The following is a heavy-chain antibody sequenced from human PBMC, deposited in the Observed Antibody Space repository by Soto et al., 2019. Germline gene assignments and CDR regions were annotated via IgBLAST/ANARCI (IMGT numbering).Heavy chain of an antibody. Sequence: PGGSLTLSCAASGFTFSSYDMHWFRQAPAEGLEWVEVISFDGRNKYYVDSVKGRFTISRDNSKNTLYLQMSSLRADDTAVYYCAEDDYGAYRLDDWGQGTLVTVSS. J-gene: IGHJ4*02. D-gene: IGHD4-17*01. CDR1: GFTFSSYD. CDR3: AEDDYGAYRLDD. V-gene: IGHV3-30*18. CDR2: ISFDGRNK.